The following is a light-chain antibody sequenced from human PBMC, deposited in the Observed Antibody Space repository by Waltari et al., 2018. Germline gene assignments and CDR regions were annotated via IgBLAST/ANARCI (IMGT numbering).Light chain of an antibody. V-gene: IGKV3-20*01. CDR2: EAS. CDR1: QSVSST. Sequence: EIVLTQSPATLSLSPGERATLACRASQSVSSTLAWYQQKPGQAPSLLIYEASTLATGIPERFSGSGSGTDFSLTISRLEPEDFAVYYCQKYGTLPATFGQGTKVEIK. J-gene: IGKJ1*01. CDR3: QKYGTLPAT.